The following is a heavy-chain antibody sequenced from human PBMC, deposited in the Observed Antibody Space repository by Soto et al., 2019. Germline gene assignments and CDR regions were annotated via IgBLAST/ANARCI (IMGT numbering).Heavy chain of an antibody. CDR3: ARLYYYDSSVVDY. Sequence: SETLSLTCTVSGGSISSSSYYWGWIRQPPGKGLEWIGSIYYSGSTYYNPSLKSRVTISVDTSKNQFSLKLSSVTAADTAVYYCARLYYYDSSVVDYWGQGTLVTVSS. J-gene: IGHJ4*02. D-gene: IGHD3-22*01. CDR1: GGSISSSSYY. V-gene: IGHV4-39*01. CDR2: IYYSGST.